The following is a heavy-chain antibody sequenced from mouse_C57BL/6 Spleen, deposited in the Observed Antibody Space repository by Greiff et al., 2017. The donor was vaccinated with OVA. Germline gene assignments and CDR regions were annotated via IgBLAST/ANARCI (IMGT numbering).Heavy chain of an antibody. V-gene: IGHV1-19*01. D-gene: IGHD1-1*02. CDR2: INPYNGGT. CDR3: ARGWSRDAMDY. J-gene: IGHJ4*01. CDR1: GYTFTDYY. Sequence: VQLQQSGPVLVKPGASVKMSCKASGYTFTDYYMNWVKQSHGKSLEWIGVINPYNGGTSYNQKFKGKATLTVDKSSSTAYMELNSLTSEDSAVYYCARGWSRDAMDYWGQGTSVTVSS.